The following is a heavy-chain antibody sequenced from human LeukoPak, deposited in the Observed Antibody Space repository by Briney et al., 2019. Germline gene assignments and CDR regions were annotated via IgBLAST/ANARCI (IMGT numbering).Heavy chain of an antibody. V-gene: IGHV4-59*11. CDR1: GGSISSHY. J-gene: IGHJ6*03. Sequence: SETLSLTCTVSGGSISSHYWTWIRQPPGKGLEWIGYIYYSGNTNYDPSLKSRVTMSVDTSKNQFSLNLSSVTAADTAVYYCARESSGNYYNPLGYMDVWGKGTTVTVSS. D-gene: IGHD3-10*01. CDR2: IYYSGNT. CDR3: ARESSGNYYNPLGYMDV.